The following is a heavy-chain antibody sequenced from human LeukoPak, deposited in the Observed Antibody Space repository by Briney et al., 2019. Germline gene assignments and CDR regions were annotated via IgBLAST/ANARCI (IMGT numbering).Heavy chain of an antibody. Sequence: PSETLSLTCSVSGGSISSYYWSWIRQPPGKGLEWIGEINHSGSTNYNPSLKSRVTISVDTSKNQFSLKLSSVTAADTAVYYCARRVGIAARRWFDPWGQGTLVTVSS. J-gene: IGHJ5*02. CDR1: GGSISSYY. D-gene: IGHD6-6*01. V-gene: IGHV4-34*01. CDR3: ARRVGIAARRWFDP. CDR2: INHSGST.